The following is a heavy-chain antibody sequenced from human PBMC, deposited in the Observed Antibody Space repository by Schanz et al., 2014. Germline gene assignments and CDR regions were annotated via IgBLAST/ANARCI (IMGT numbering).Heavy chain of an antibody. Sequence: EVQLVESGGGLMQPGGSLRLSCAVSGFSVSTNYMSWVRQAPGKGLEWVSTIYIHSVSTNYADSMKGRFIISRDSSKNTLFLQMNSLRAEDTAVYFCARDEGREGYNLAFDVWGQGTLVTVSS. V-gene: IGHV3-53*01. CDR3: ARDEGREGYNLAFDV. J-gene: IGHJ3*01. CDR1: GFSVSTNY. CDR2: IYIHSVST. D-gene: IGHD5-12*01.